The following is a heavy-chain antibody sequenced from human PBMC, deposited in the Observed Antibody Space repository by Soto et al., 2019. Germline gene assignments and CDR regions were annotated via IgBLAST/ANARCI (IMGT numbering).Heavy chain of an antibody. J-gene: IGHJ4*02. D-gene: IGHD1-26*01. CDR1: GESVSSNSAS. Sequence: SQTLSLPGGISGESVSSNSASWNWLRQSPSRGLEWLGRTYYRSKWYNDYAVSVESRITINPDTSKNHFSLQLNFVTPEDTAVYFCARGEQYSGRIFDYWGQGTLVTVSS. V-gene: IGHV6-1*01. CDR3: ARGEQYSGRIFDY. CDR2: TYYRSKWYN.